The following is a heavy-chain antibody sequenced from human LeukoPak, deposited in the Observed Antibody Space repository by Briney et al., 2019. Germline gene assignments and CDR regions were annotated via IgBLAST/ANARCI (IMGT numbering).Heavy chain of an antibody. V-gene: IGHV3-74*01. D-gene: IGHD5-24*01. J-gene: IGHJ4*02. CDR3: ARDGDDYNSDY. CDR2: INSDGSST. Sequence: PGGSLRLSCAASGFTFSSYWMHWVRHAPGKGLVRVSRINSDGSSTSYADSVKGRFTISRDNAKNTLYLQMNSLRAEDTAMYYCARDGDDYNSDYWGQGTLVTVSS. CDR1: GFTFSSYW.